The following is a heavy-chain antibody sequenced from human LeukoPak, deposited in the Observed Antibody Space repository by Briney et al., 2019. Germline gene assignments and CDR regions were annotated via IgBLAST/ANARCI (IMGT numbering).Heavy chain of an antibody. D-gene: IGHD3-10*01. CDR2: ISSSSSYI. J-gene: IGHJ4*02. CDR1: GFTFSSYS. V-gene: IGHV3-21*01. CDR3: ARDEAYYYGSGPPY. Sequence: GGSLRLSCAASGFTFSSYSMNWVRQAPGKGLEWVSSISSSSSYIYYADSVKGRFTISRDNAKNSLYLQMNSLRAEDTAVYYCARDEAYYYGSGPPYWAQGPLVTVSS.